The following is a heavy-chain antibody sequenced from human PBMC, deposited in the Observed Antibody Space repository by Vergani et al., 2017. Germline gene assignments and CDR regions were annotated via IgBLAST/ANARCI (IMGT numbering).Heavy chain of an antibody. D-gene: IGHD3-22*01. CDR1: GYTFTSYY. J-gene: IGHJ5*02. V-gene: IGHV1-46*01. Sequence: QVQLVQSGAEVKKPGASVKVSCKASGYTFTSYYMHWVRQAPGQGLEWMGIINPSGGSTSYAQKFQVRVTMTRDTSTSTVYMELSSLRSEDTAVYYCARDIALNYYDSSGYYYVSWFDPWGQGTLVTVSS. CDR2: INPSGGST. CDR3: ARDIALNYYDSSGYYYVSWFDP.